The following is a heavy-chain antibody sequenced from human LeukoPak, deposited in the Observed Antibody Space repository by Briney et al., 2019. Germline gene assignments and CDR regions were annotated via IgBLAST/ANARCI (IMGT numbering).Heavy chain of an antibody. V-gene: IGHV1-69*04. CDR3: ARALGYCSSTSCYDFDY. Sequence: SVKVSCKASGGTFSSYAISWVRQAPGQGLEWMGRIIPILGIANYAQKFQGRVTITADKSTSTAYMELSSLRSEDTAVYYCARALGYCSSTSCYDFDYWGQGTLVTVSS. CDR1: GGTFSSYA. CDR2: IIPILGIA. J-gene: IGHJ4*02. D-gene: IGHD2-2*01.